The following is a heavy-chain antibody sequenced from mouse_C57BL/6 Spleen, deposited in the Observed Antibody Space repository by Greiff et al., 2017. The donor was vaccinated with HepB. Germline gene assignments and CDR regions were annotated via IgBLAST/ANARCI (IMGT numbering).Heavy chain of an antibody. Sequence: VQLQQSGPELARPWASVKISCQAFYTFSRRVHFAIRDNNYWMQWVKQRPGQGLEWIGAIYPGNGDTSYNQKFKGKATLTADKSSSTAYMQLSSLTSEDSAVYYWAGNYDYDWFAYWGQGTLVTVSA. CDR3: SEDSAVYYWAGNYDYDWFAY. CDR2: GQGLEWIG. CDR1: YTFS. J-gene: IGHJ3*01. V-gene: IGHV1-87*01. D-gene: IGHD2-4*01.